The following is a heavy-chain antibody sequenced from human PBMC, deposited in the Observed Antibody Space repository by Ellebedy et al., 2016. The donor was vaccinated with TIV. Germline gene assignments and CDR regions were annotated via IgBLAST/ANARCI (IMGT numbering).Heavy chain of an antibody. CDR1: RFTFSSYS. CDR2: IYSGGST. J-gene: IGHJ4*02. CDR3: ARNIPVTILGY. D-gene: IGHD4-11*01. Sequence: GESLKISCAASRFTFSSYSMNWVRQAPGKGQEWVQLIYSGGSTDYADSVKGRFRIPRDNSKNTLYLQMNGLRAEDTAVYYCARNIPVTILGYWGQGTLVTVSS. V-gene: IGHV3-66*01.